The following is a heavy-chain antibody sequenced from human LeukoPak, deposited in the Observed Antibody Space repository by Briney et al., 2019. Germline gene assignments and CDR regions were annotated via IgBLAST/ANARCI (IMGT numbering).Heavy chain of an antibody. V-gene: IGHV3-33*01. CDR3: ARDQLNYYNYYGMDV. Sequence: HAGGSLRLSCAASGFTFSSYGMHWVRQAPGKGLEWVAVIWYDGSNKYYADSVKGRFTISRDNSKNTLYLQMNSLRAEDTAVYYCARDQLNYYNYYGMDVWGQGTTVTVSS. CDR1: GFTFSSYG. D-gene: IGHD1-1*01. CDR2: IWYDGSNK. J-gene: IGHJ6*02.